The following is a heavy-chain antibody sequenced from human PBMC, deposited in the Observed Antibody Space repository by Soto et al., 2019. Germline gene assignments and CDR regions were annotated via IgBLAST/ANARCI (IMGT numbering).Heavy chain of an antibody. D-gene: IGHD3-22*01. J-gene: IGHJ4*02. CDR2: ISYDGSNK. Sequence: GGCLRLSCAASAFTFSSYGMHWVRQAPGKWLEWVAVISYDGSNKYYADSVKGRFTISRDNSKNTLYLQMNSLRAEDTAVYYCAKDIDDSSGYCAHYWGQGTLVTVSS. CDR1: AFTFSSYG. CDR3: AKDIDDSSGYCAHY. V-gene: IGHV3-30*18.